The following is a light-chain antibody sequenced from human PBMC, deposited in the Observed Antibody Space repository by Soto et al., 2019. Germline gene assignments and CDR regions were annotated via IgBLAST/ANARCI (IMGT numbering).Light chain of an antibody. Sequence: ETVLTQSPGTLFLSPGERATLSCRASQFVKNRYLAWYQQKPGQAPRLLIFGTSNTATGISDRFRGSGSGTDFTLTIYRLEREDAAIYYCQQFGGALWGTFGPGTRVEIK. CDR1: QFVKNRY. CDR3: QQFGGALWGT. V-gene: IGKV3-20*01. CDR2: GTS. J-gene: IGKJ1*01.